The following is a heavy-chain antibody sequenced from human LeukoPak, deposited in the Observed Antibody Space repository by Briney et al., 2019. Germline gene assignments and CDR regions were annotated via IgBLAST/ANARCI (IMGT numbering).Heavy chain of an antibody. D-gene: IGHD3-16*01. V-gene: IGHV4-34*01. Sequence: SETLSLTCAVYGGSLSADYWSWIRQPPGGGREWIGEINDSGSTNYNPSLKSRVTVSVDTSKNQFSLKMNSVTAADTAVFYCARRVGRGRYYFDCWGQGALVTVST. CDR1: GGSLSADY. J-gene: IGHJ4*02. CDR2: INDSGST. CDR3: ARRVGRGRYYFDC.